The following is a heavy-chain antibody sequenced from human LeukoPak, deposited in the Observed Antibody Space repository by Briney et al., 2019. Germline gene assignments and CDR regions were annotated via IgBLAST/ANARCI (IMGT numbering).Heavy chain of an antibody. CDR3: ARDGYGDYDY. CDR1: GFTFSSYG. CDR2: TRHDGSNK. J-gene: IGHJ4*02. V-gene: IGHV3-33*08. Sequence: GRSLRLSCAASGFTFSSYGMHWVRQAPGKGLEWVAFTRHDGSNKYYADSVKGRFTISRDNSKNTLYLQMNSLRAEDTAVYYCARDGYGDYDYWGQGTLVTVSS. D-gene: IGHD4-17*01.